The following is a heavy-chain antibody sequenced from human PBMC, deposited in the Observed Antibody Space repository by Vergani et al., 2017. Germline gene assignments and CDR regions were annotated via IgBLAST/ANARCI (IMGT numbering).Heavy chain of an antibody. Sequence: EVLLVESGGDLVQPGGPLGLPWEASGLIFQFNWMGWARRTAAKGLEWVANIKQGGSKNYYVDSVKGRFTITRDNAKKFIYLQMNSLRADDTAVYYCVRGGLATIYNWFDPWGQGTRVTVSS. V-gene: IGHV3-7*01. CDR1: GLIFQFNW. CDR3: VRGGLATIYNWFDP. D-gene: IGHD5-24*01. CDR2: IKQGGSKN. J-gene: IGHJ5*01.